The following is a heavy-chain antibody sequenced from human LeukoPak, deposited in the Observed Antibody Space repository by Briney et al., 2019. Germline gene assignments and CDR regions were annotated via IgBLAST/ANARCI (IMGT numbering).Heavy chain of an antibody. D-gene: IGHD2-15*01. V-gene: IGHV3-48*03. CDR3: ARGRDHYYGMDV. CDR2: ISSSGSI. J-gene: IGHJ6*02. Sequence: PGGSLRLSCAASGFTLSSYEMHWVRQAPGKGLEWISYISSSGSISYADSVKGRFTISRDNAKNSLYLQMNSLRVEDTAVYYCARGRDHYYGMDVWGQGTTVTVSS. CDR1: GFTLSSYE.